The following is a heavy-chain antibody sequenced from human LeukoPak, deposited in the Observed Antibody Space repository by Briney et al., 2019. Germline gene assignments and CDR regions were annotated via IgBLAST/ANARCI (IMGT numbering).Heavy chain of an antibody. D-gene: IGHD6-6*01. CDR2: ISGSGGST. CDR3: AKGGSSSSEGNYYYYYYMDV. Sequence: GGSLRLSCAASGFTFSSYWMSWVRQAPGKGLEWVSAISGSGGSTYYADSVKGRFTISRDNSKNTLYLQMNSLRAEDTAVYYCAKGGSSSSEGNYYYYYYMDVWGKGTTVTVSS. CDR1: GFTFSSYW. V-gene: IGHV3-23*01. J-gene: IGHJ6*03.